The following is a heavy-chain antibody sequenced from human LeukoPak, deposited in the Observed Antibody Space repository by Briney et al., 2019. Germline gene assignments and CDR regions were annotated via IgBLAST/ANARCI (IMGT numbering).Heavy chain of an antibody. J-gene: IGHJ4*02. CDR3: GRHFPETGRDEQPLEY. Sequence: PGGSLRLSCAASGFTFSSYSMNWVRQAPGKGLEWIGSICFSRTTYYNPSLKSRVTMSIDTSKNHFSLKVASVTAADTAVYYCGRHFPETGRDEQPLEYWGQGSLFTVSS. CDR2: ICFSRTT. CDR1: GFTFSSYSMN. V-gene: IGHV4-39*01. D-gene: IGHD3-10*01.